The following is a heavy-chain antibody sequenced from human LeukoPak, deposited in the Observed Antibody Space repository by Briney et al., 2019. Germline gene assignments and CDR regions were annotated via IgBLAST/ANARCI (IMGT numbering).Heavy chain of an antibody. J-gene: IGHJ5*02. D-gene: IGHD3-22*01. Sequence: SETLSLTCTVSGGSISSGDYSWSWIRQPPGKGLEWIGYIYYSGSTYYNPSLKSRVTISVDTSKNQFSLKLSSVTAADTAVYYCARVRNRGYYDGRDKEAWGQGTLVTVSS. CDR2: IYYSGST. CDR3: ARVRNRGYYDGRDKEA. V-gene: IGHV4-30-4*01. CDR1: GGSISSGDYS.